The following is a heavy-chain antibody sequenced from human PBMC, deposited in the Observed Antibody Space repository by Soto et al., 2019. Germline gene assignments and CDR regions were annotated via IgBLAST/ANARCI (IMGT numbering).Heavy chain of an antibody. V-gene: IGHV4-61*01. Sequence: KTSETLSLTCTVSGGSVSSGSYYWSWIRQPPGKGLEWIGYIYYSGSTNYNPSLKSRVTISVDTSKNQFSLKLSSVTAADTAVYYCARDARTYSGYDSGLDYWGQGTLVTVSS. CDR3: ARDARTYSGYDSGLDY. D-gene: IGHD5-12*01. J-gene: IGHJ4*02. CDR2: IYYSGST. CDR1: GGSVSSGSYY.